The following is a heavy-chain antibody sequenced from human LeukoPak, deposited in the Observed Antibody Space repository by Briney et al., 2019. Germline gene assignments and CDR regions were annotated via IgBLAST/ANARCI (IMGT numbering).Heavy chain of an antibody. D-gene: IGHD3-9*01. J-gene: IGHJ6*04. CDR3: AEAGIRDSRSYYYYGMDV. Sequence: GGSLRLSCAAPEFTSSSYAMSWVRQAPRKGLEWVSAISGSGGGTYYAESVKGRFTISRDNSKNTLYLQMNSLRAEDTSLFFRAEAGIRDSRSYYYYGMDVWGKGTTVTVSS. CDR2: ISGSGGGT. V-gene: IGHV3-23*01. CDR1: EFTSSSYA.